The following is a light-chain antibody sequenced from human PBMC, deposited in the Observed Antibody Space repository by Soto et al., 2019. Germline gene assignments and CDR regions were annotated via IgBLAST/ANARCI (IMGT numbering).Light chain of an antibody. Sequence: EIVMTQSPATLSVSPGEGPTLSCRASQSVNSNLAWYQQTRGQAPRLLMFDASTRATGIPARFSGSGSGTEFTLTISSLQYEDFAVYYCQQYNNWPWTFGQGTKVDIK. V-gene: IGKV3-15*01. CDR1: QSVNSN. CDR3: QQYNNWPWT. J-gene: IGKJ1*01. CDR2: DAS.